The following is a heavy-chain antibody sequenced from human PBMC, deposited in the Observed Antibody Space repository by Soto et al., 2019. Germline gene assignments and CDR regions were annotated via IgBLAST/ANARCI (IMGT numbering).Heavy chain of an antibody. V-gene: IGHV3-30-3*01. CDR1: GFTFSSYA. CDR2: ISYDGSNK. D-gene: IGHD2-2*01. J-gene: IGHJ6*02. Sequence: GGSLRLSCAASGFTFSSYAMHWVRQAPGKGLEWVAVISYDGSNKYYADSVKGRFTISRDNSKNTLYLQMNSLRAEDTAVYYCARVIRDIVVVPAAPDYYYGMDVWGQGTMVTVSS. CDR3: ARVIRDIVVVPAAPDYYYGMDV.